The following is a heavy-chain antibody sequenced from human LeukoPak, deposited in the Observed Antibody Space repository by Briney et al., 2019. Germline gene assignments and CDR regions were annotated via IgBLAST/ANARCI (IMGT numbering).Heavy chain of an antibody. J-gene: IGHJ4*02. CDR2: IIPIFGTA. CDR1: GGTFSSYA. CDR3: ARASDRYSSSWWYYFDY. V-gene: IGHV1-69*13. Sequence: SVKVSCKASGGTFSSYAISWVRQAPGQGLEWMGGIIPIFGTANYAQKFQGRVTITADESTSTAYMELSSLRSEDTAVYYCARASDRYSSSWWYYFDYWGQGTLVTVSS. D-gene: IGHD6-13*01.